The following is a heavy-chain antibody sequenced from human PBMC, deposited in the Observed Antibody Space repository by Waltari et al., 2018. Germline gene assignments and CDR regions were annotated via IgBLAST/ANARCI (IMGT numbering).Heavy chain of an antibody. J-gene: IGHJ6*02. CDR1: GFTFSSYD. CDR2: IGTAGDT. D-gene: IGHD1-1*01. Sequence: EVQLVESGGGLVQPGGSLRLSCAASGFTFSSYDMHWVRQATGKGLEWVSAIGTAGDTYYPGSVKGRFTISRENAKNSLYLQMNSLRAGDTAVYYCARGFNDNGMDVWGQGTTVTVSS. CDR3: ARGFNDNGMDV. V-gene: IGHV3-13*01.